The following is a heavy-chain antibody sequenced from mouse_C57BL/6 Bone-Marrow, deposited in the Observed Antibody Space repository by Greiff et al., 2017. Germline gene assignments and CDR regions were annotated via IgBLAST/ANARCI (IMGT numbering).Heavy chain of an antibody. Sequence: DVKLQESGGGLVQPGGSLKLSCAASGFTFSDYYMYWVRQTPEKRLEWVAYISNGGGSTYYPDTVKGRFTISRDNAKNTLYLQMSRLKSEDTAMYYCAALRDGYFDVWGTGTTVTVSS. J-gene: IGHJ1*03. CDR3: AALRDGYFDV. V-gene: IGHV5-12*01. D-gene: IGHD1-1*01. CDR2: ISNGGGST. CDR1: GFTFSDYY.